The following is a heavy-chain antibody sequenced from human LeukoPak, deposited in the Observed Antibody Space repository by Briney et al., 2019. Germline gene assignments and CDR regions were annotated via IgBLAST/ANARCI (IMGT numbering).Heavy chain of an antibody. CDR3: ARRVVAGTTRGYYYYYYMDV. D-gene: IGHD1-7*01. J-gene: IGHJ6*03. Sequence: PSETLSLTCTVSGGSISSYYWSWIRQPAGKGLEWIGRIYTSGSTNYNPSLKSRVTISVDTSKNQFSLKLSSVTAADTAVYYCARRVVAGTTRGYYYYYYMDVWGKGTTVTVSS. CDR1: GGSISSYY. CDR2: IYTSGST. V-gene: IGHV4-4*07.